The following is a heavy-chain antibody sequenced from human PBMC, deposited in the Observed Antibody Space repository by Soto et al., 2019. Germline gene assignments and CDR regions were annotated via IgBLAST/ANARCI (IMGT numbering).Heavy chain of an antibody. J-gene: IGHJ6*02. V-gene: IGHV3-21*01. CDR1: GFIFSSYT. Sequence: EVQLVESGGGLVKPGGSLRLSCAASGFIFSSYTMNWVRQAPGKGLEWVSSIAGGSVYIYYADSVKGRFTISRDNAKHSLSLQMDSLRVEDTAVYYWAREGPGRGFDVWGQGTTVTGSS. CDR3: AREGPGRGFDV. D-gene: IGHD3-10*01. CDR2: IAGGSVYI.